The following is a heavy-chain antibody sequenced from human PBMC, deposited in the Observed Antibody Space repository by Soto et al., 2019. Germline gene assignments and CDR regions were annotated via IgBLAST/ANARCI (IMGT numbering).Heavy chain of an antibody. CDR1: GDSIITYY. V-gene: IGHV4-59*01. Sequence: SETLSLTCTVSGDSIITYYWIFIRQAPLKGLQWIVYTFYSGGTAYNPSLKSRVTMSLDMSKKQISLNLSSVTTADTATYFCARLQLVHKVIDYWGQGTLVTVSS. CDR2: TFYSGGT. CDR3: ARLQLVHKVIDY. J-gene: IGHJ4*02. D-gene: IGHD1-1*01.